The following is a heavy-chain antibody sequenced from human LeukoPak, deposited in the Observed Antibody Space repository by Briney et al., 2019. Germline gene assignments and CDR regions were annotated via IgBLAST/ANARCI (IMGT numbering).Heavy chain of an antibody. CDR3: AREKIGYYDGSGRGWFDP. CDR2: IYISGST. J-gene: IGHJ5*02. CDR1: GGSISSSSYS. Sequence: SSETLSLTCTVSGGSISSSSYSWSWIRQPAGKGLEWIGRIYISGSTNYNPSLKSRLTISVDTSKKQFYLKLSSVTAADTAVYYCAREKIGYYDGSGRGWFDPWGQGTLVTVSS. V-gene: IGHV4-61*02. D-gene: IGHD3-22*01.